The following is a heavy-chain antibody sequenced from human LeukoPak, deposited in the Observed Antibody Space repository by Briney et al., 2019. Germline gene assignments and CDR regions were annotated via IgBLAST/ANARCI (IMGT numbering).Heavy chain of an antibody. J-gene: IGHJ4*02. CDR3: ARYRDYSNYGDY. D-gene: IGHD4-11*01. CDR2: IYYSGST. Sequence: PSETLSLTCTVSGGPISSGDYYWSWIRQPPGEGLEWIGYIYYSGSTYYNPSLKSRVTISVDTSKNQFSLKLSSVTAADTAVYYCARYRDYSNYGDYWGQGTLVTVSS. V-gene: IGHV4-30-4*01. CDR1: GGPISSGDYY.